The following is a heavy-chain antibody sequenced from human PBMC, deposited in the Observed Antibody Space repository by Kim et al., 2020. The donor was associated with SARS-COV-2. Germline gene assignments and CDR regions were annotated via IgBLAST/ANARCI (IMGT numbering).Heavy chain of an antibody. J-gene: IGHJ3*02. D-gene: IGHD3-3*01. CDR1: GFTFSSYS. CDR3: AREYYDFWSGYYGSGDAFDI. V-gene: IGHV3-21*01. Sequence: GGSLRLSCAASGFTFSSYSMNWVRQAPGKGLEWVSSISSSSSYIYYADSVKGRFTISRDNAKNSLYLQMNSLRAEDTAVYYCAREYYDFWSGYYGSGDAFDIWGQGTMVTVSS. CDR2: ISSSSSYI.